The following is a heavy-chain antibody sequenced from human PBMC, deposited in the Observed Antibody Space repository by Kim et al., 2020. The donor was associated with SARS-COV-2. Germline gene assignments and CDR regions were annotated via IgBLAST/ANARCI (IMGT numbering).Heavy chain of an antibody. J-gene: IGHJ4*02. Sequence: SLKSRVTISVDKSKNQFSLKLSSVTAADTAVYYCARDGVGIAAAGPFFDYWGQGTLVTVSS. CDR3: ARDGVGIAAAGPFFDY. V-gene: IGHV4-4*02. D-gene: IGHD6-13*01.